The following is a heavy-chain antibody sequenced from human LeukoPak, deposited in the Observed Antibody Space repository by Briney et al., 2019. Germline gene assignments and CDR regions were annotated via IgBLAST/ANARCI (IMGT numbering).Heavy chain of an antibody. J-gene: IGHJ2*01. Sequence: PGGSLRLSCAASGFTFSSYEMNWVRQAPGKGLEWVSYISSSGSTIYYADSVKGRFTISRDNAKNSLYLQMNSLRAEDTAVYYCAREEGRRDGYPWYFDLWGRGTLVTVSS. CDR2: ISSSGSTI. CDR1: GFTFSSYE. D-gene: IGHD5-24*01. CDR3: AREEGRRDGYPWYFDL. V-gene: IGHV3-48*03.